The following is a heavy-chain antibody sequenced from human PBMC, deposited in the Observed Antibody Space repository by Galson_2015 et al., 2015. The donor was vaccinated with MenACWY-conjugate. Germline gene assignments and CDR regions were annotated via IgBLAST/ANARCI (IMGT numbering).Heavy chain of an antibody. J-gene: IGHJ6*02. CDR2: ISASTGNT. D-gene: IGHD3-16*01. CDR1: GYTFSDSG. V-gene: IGHV1-18*01. CDR3: ARASTGLSSRFLDV. Sequence: SVKVSCKASGYTFSDSGVTWVRQAPGQGLEWMGWISASTGNTNYEQKFYGRVTMTTDTSTKTAFMELGSLRSNDTAVYFCARASTGLSSRFLDVWGQGTTVTVSS.